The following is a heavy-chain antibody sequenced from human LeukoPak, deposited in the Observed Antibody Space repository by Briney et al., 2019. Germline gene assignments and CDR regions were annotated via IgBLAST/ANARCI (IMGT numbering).Heavy chain of an antibody. J-gene: IGHJ3*02. CDR2: ISWNSVTI. CDR1: GFTFDDYA. D-gene: IGHD3-22*01. V-gene: IGHV3-9*01. CDR3: AKDSSPYYYDSTGYYSESPVFDN. Sequence: TGRSLRLSCAASGFTFDDYAMHWVRQAPGKGLEWVSGISWNSVTIGYADSVRGRSTISRDNAKNSLYLQINSLRPEDTAFYFCAKDSSPYYYDSTGYYSESPVFDNWGQGTMVAVSS.